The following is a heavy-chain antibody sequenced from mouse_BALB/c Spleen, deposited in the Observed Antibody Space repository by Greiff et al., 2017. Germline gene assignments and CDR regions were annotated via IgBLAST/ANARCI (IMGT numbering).Heavy chain of an antibody. J-gene: IGHJ4*01. D-gene: IGHD4-1*01. Sequence: VQLLQPGAELVKPGASVKLSCKASGYTFTSYWMHWVKQRPGQGLEWIGEIDPSGSYTNYNQKFKGKFTLTVDNSSSTAYMQLSSLTSEDSAVYYCTRDLTGTEAMDYWGQGTSVTVSS. CDR1: GYTFTSYW. CDR2: IDPSGSYT. CDR3: TRDLTGTEAMDY. V-gene: IGHV1-69*01.